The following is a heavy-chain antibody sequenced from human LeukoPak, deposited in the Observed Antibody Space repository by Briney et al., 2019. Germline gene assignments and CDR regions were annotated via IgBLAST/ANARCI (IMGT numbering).Heavy chain of an antibody. V-gene: IGHV3-30*18. CDR1: GFTFSSYG. J-gene: IGHJ4*02. D-gene: IGHD2-2*01. CDR3: AKDGRGSAYCSSTSCYFDY. Sequence: GGSLRLSCAASGFTFSSYGIHWGRQAPGKGLEWVAVISYDGSNKYYADSVKGRFTISRDNSKNTLYLQMNSLRAEDTAVYYCAKDGRGSAYCSSTSCYFDYWGQGTLVTVSS. CDR2: ISYDGSNK.